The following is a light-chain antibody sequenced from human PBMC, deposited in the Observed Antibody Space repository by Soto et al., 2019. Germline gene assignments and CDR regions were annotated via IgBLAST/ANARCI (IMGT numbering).Light chain of an antibody. V-gene: IGKV1-5*01. CDR3: QQYNGYLYT. Sequence: DIQMTQSPSTLSASVGDRVTITCRASQSISSWLAWYQQKPVKAPKLLIYEASRLESGVPSRFIGSGSGTEFTLTISSLQPDDFASYYCQQYNGYLYTFGQGIKMEIK. J-gene: IGKJ2*01. CDR1: QSISSW. CDR2: EAS.